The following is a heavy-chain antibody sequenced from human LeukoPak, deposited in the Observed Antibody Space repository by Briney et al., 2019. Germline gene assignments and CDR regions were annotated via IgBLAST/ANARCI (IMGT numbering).Heavy chain of an antibody. Sequence: SXKVSCKAAGGTFSSYAISWVRQAPGQGREWMGRIIPIFGTANYAQKFQGRDTITTEESTRKDYMELSSLRSEDTAVYYCARDVGGIAARPPNWFDPWGQGTLVTVSS. CDR3: ARDVGGIAARPPNWFDP. D-gene: IGHD6-6*01. V-gene: IGHV1-69*05. J-gene: IGHJ5*02. CDR1: GGTFSSYA. CDR2: IIPIFGTA.